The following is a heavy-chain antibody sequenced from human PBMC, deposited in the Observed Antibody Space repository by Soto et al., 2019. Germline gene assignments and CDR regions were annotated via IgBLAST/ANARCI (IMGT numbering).Heavy chain of an antibody. Sequence: WASVKVSCKASGYTFTSYAMHWVRQAPGQRLEWMGWINAGNGNTKYSQKFQGRVTITRDTSASTAYMELSSLRSEDTAVYYCARDRYDYVWGSYSWEYYYYGMDVWGQGTTVTVSS. D-gene: IGHD3-16*02. J-gene: IGHJ6*02. CDR2: INAGNGNT. CDR3: ARDRYDYVWGSYSWEYYYYGMDV. V-gene: IGHV1-3*01. CDR1: GYTFTSYA.